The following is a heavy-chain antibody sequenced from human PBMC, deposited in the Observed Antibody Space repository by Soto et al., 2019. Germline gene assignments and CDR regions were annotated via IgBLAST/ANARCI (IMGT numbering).Heavy chain of an antibody. CDR2: TYYSGST. D-gene: IGHD3-22*01. CDR3: ARDYYDSSGWIDD. Sequence: PSETLSLTCTVSGDSVSSGGFYWSWIRQPPGKGLEWIGYTYYSGSTKSNPSLKSRVIISVDTSKNQFSLKLSSVTAADTAVYYCARDYYDSSGWIDDWGQGTLVTVSS. V-gene: IGHV4-61*08. J-gene: IGHJ4*02. CDR1: GDSVSSGGFY.